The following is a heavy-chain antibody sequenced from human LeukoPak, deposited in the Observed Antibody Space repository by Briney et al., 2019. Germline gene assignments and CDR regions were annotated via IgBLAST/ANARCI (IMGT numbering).Heavy chain of an antibody. J-gene: IGHJ3*02. V-gene: IGHV4-61*01. CDR3: ARRGTAMAQGAFDI. Sequence: SGTLSLTCTVSGGSVSSGSYYWSWIRQPPGKGLEWIGYIYYSGSTNYNPSLKSRVTISVDTSKNQFSLKLSSVTAADTAVYYCARRGTAMAQGAFDIWGQGTMVTVSS. CDR1: GGSVSSGSYY. CDR2: IYYSGST. D-gene: IGHD5-18*01.